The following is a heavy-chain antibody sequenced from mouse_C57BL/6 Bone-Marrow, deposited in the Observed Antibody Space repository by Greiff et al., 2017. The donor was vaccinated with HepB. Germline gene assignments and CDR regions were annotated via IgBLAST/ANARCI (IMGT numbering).Heavy chain of an antibody. CDR3: TRDSSYYYGSSYGFDY. CDR2: IYPGNSDT. CDR1: GYTFTSYW. J-gene: IGHJ2*01. Sequence: EVQLQQSGTVLARPGASVKMSCKTSGYTFTSYWMHWVKQRPGQGLEWIGAIYPGNSDTSYNQKFKGKAKLTAVTSASTAYMELSSLTNEDSAVYYCTRDSSYYYGSSYGFDYWGQGTTLTVSS. D-gene: IGHD1-1*01. V-gene: IGHV1-5*01.